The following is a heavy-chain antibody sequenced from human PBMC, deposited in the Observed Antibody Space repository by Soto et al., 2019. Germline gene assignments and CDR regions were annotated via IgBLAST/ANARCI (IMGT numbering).Heavy chain of an antibody. CDR1: GGSISSSSYY. CDR3: ASEQITGTIPTPYSYGMDV. CDR2: IYYSGST. D-gene: IGHD1-7*01. J-gene: IGHJ6*02. Sequence: SETLSLTCTVSGGSISSSSYYWGWIRQPPGKGLEWIGSIYYSGSTYYSPSLKSRVTISVDTSKNQFSLKLSSVTAADTAVYYCASEQITGTIPTPYSYGMDVSGQGPTVT. V-gene: IGHV4-39*01.